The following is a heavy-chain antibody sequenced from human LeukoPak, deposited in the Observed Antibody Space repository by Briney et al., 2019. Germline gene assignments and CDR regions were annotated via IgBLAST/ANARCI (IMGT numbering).Heavy chain of an antibody. V-gene: IGHV3-21*01. CDR3: ARDMSTGLNYFDY. CDR1: GFTLSSYS. J-gene: IGHJ4*02. Sequence: GGSLRLCCAASGFTLSSYSMNWVRQASGKGLEWVSSISSSSSSYIYYADSVKGRFTISRDNAKNSLYLQMNSLRAEDTAVYYCARDMSTGLNYFDYWGQGTLVTVSS. CDR2: ISSSSSSYI. D-gene: IGHD1-14*01.